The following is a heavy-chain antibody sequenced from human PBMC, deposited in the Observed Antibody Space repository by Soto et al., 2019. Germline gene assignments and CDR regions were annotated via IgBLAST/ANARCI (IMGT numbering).Heavy chain of an antibody. V-gene: IGHV4-39*01. CDR1: GGSITSSEYY. CDR3: ARGRYCLTGRCFPNWFDS. J-gene: IGHJ5*01. CDR2: IYYSGSS. D-gene: IGHD7-27*01. Sequence: SETLSLTCTVSGGSITSSEYYWAWIRQPPGKGLQFVGTIYYSGSSYSNPSLKSRVAISVDTSKSQFSLNVTSVTAADTAVYFCARGRYCLTGRCFPNWFDSWGQGALVTVSS.